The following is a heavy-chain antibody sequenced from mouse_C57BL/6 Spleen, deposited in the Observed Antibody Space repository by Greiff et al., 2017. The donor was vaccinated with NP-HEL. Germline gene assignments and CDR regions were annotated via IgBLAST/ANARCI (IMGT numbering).Heavy chain of an antibody. J-gene: IGHJ4*01. CDR3: SRGVYYDNYEGAIYYAMDY. CDR1: GYTFTSYW. CDR2: IHPNSGST. Sequence: VQLQQPGAELVKPGASVKLSCKASGYTFTSYWMHWVKQRPGQGLEWIGMIHPNSGSTNYNEKFKSKATLTVDKSSSTAYMQLSSLTSEDSADDYCSRGVYYDNYEGAIYYAMDYWGQGTSVTVSS. V-gene: IGHV1-64*01. D-gene: IGHD2-1*01.